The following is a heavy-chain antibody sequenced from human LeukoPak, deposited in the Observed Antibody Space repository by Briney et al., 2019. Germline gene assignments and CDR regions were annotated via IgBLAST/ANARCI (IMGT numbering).Heavy chain of an antibody. D-gene: IGHD3-22*01. CDR2: INIGETSI. V-gene: IGHV3-48*03. Sequence: PGGSLRLSCAVSGLTCNAFEMNWVRQAPGKGLEWISYINIGETSILYADSVKGRFTISRDVAKNSLYLQMNSLRAEDTSVYYCARGGSSGFYYNAFDLWGQGTVVTVSS. CDR3: ARGGSSGFYYNAFDL. CDR1: GLTCNAFE. J-gene: IGHJ3*01.